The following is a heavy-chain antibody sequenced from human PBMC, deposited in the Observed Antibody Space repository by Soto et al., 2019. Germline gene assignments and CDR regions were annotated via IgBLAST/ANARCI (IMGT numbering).Heavy chain of an antibody. CDR2: ASSDGRIE. Sequence: QVQLMESGGGVVQPGGSLRLSYATSGFTFSSYSMHWFRQAPGKGLVWVAVASSDGRIEIYADSVKGRFTISRDNSNNTLDLRMNSLRAEDTAVYYCEREVVPTTWYFANWGQGILVTVSS. CDR3: EREVVPTTWYFAN. CDR1: GFTFSSYS. D-gene: IGHD1-1*01. V-gene: IGHV3-30-3*01. J-gene: IGHJ4*02.